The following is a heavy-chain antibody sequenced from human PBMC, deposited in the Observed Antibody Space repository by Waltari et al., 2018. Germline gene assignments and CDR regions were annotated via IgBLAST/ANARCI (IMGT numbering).Heavy chain of an antibody. CDR2: SNHSGST. D-gene: IGHD3-10*01. J-gene: IGHJ3*02. Sequence: QVQLQQWGAGLLKPSETLSLTCAVYGGSFSGSYWSWIRQPLGKGLEWIGESNHSGSTNYNPSLKSRVTISVDTSKNQFSLKLSSVTAADTAVYYCARAGMVRGPYKRREDAFDIWGQGTMVTVSS. CDR1: GGSFSGSY. CDR3: ARAGMVRGPYKRREDAFDI. V-gene: IGHV4-34*01.